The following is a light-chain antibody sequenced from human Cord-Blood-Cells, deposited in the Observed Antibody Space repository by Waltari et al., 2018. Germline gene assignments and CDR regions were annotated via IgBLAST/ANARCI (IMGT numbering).Light chain of an antibody. CDR3: QQSYSTPYT. Sequence: DIQMTQSTSSLSASVGDRVTLTCRARQSISGYFNLYQQNPGKAPKLLIYAASSVQRGGPSRFSGSGAGTDFTLTISSLQPEDCATYYRQQSYSTPYTVGQGTKLEIK. CDR2: AAS. CDR1: QSISGY. V-gene: IGKV1-39*01. J-gene: IGKJ2*01.